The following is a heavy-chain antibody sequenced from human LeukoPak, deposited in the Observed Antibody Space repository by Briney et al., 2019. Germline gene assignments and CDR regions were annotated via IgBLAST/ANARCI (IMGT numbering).Heavy chain of an antibody. D-gene: IGHD3-3*01. CDR3: ASLYYDFWSGDSFYFDY. Sequence: GGSLRLSCAASGFTFRRNWMSWVRQAPGRGLEWVANIKENGSEKYYVDSVKGRFTISRDNARNSLYLQMNSLRAEDTAVYYCASLYYDFWSGDSFYFDYWGQGTLVTVSS. CDR1: GFTFRRNW. V-gene: IGHV3-7*01. J-gene: IGHJ4*02. CDR2: IKENGSEK.